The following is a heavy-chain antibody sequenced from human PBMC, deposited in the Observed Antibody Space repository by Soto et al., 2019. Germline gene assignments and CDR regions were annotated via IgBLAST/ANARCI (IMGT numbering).Heavy chain of an antibody. CDR2: IYSGGST. CDR3: ARDHPYYYYGMDV. V-gene: IGHV3-53*01. CDR1: GFTVSSNY. Sequence: GGSLSLSCAASGFTVSSNYMSWVRQAPGKGLEWVSVIYSGGSTYYADSVKGRFTISRDNSKNTLYLQMNSLRAEDTAVYYCARDHPYYYYGMDVWGQGTTVTVSS. J-gene: IGHJ6*02.